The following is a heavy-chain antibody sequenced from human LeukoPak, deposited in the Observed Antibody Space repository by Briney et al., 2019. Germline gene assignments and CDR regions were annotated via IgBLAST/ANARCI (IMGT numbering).Heavy chain of an antibody. J-gene: IGHJ5*01. CDR2: IIHSGTT. Sequence: SETLSLTCTVSGGSLSTYNYWGWIRQPPGKGLEWVGSIIHSGTTYYNPPLMSRVTISVDTSMNQFSLKLTSVTAAETAVYFCAKHDQWLIRLASWGQGTLVTVSS. D-gene: IGHD6-19*01. CDR1: GGSLSTYNY. V-gene: IGHV4-39*01. CDR3: AKHDQWLIRLAS.